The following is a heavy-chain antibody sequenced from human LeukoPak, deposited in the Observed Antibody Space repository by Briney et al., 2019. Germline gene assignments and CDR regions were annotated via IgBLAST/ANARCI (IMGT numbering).Heavy chain of an antibody. CDR1: GGTFSSYA. Sequence: SVKVSCKASGGTFSSYAISWVRQAPGQGLEWMGGIIPILGTANYAQKFQGRVTITTDESTSTAYMELSSLRSEDTAVYYCAREGDIDNWFDPWGQGTLVTVSS. D-gene: IGHD2-15*01. CDR3: AREGDIDNWFDP. CDR2: IIPILGTA. V-gene: IGHV1-69*05. J-gene: IGHJ5*02.